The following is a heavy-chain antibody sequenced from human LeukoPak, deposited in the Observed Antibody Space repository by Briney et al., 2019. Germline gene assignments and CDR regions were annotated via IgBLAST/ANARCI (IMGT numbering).Heavy chain of an antibody. D-gene: IGHD6-6*01. J-gene: IGHJ4*02. CDR3: TGSSRSTRYYFDY. CDR2: IFHRGDP. CDR1: GGSFSDYY. V-gene: IGHV4-34*12. Sequence: SETLSLTCAVHGGSFSDYYWSWIRQPPGKGLEWIGEIFHRGDPNYNPSLKSRVTISVDTSENQFSLNLSSVAATDSAVYFCTGSSRSTRYYFDYWGQGILVTAS.